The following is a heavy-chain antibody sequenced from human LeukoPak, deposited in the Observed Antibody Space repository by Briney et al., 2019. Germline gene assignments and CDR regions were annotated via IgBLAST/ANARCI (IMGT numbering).Heavy chain of an antibody. CDR1: GYTFTSYY. Sequence: ASVKVSCKASGYTFTSYYMHWVRQAPGQGLEWMGIINPSGGSTTYAQKFQSRVTMTRDTSTSTVYMELSSLRSEDTAVYYCAVAAAGTEEIDFDYWGQGTLVTVSS. CDR2: INPSGGST. D-gene: IGHD6-13*01. J-gene: IGHJ4*02. V-gene: IGHV1-46*01. CDR3: AVAAAGTEEIDFDY.